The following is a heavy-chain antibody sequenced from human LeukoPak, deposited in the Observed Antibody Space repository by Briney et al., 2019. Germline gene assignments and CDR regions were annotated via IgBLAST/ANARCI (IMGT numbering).Heavy chain of an antibody. D-gene: IGHD5/OR15-5a*01. CDR3: ARDHVYGGADY. V-gene: IGHV3-43*02. CDR1: GFTFHNYA. Sequence: GGSLRLSCAASGFTFHNYAMHWVRQAPGKGLEWVSFSSGDGITSYFADSVKGRFTISRDNSKTSLHLQMNSLTTEDTAFYYCARDHVYGGADYWGQGTLVTVS. CDR2: SSGDGITS. J-gene: IGHJ4*02.